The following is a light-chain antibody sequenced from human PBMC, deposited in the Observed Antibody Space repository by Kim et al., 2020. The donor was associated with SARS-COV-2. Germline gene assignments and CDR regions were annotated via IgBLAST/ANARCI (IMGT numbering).Light chain of an antibody. CDR3: CSYAGSREV. V-gene: IGLV2-23*02. CDR2: EVS. J-gene: IGLJ1*01. Sequence: PVQSITIACSGTSSDFGTYNLVPWSQQYPGKAPKLMIYEVSRRPSGVSNRFSGSKSANTASLPISGLQAEDEADYYCCSYAGSREVFGTGTKVTVL. CDR1: SSDFGTYNL.